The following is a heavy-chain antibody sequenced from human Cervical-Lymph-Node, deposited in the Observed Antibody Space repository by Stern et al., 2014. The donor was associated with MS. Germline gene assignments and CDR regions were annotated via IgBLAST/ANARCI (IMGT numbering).Heavy chain of an antibody. CDR1: GYNFIDHA. Sequence: DQLVQSGAEVKKPVASMTISCKTSGYNFIDHAIHWVRQAPGQRLEWMGWINGGPGTTKYSQKFQGRVSFTRDKAASAAYMDLSSLSPDDTAVYYCARQPDYSDFLDFWGQGTLVTVSS. CDR2: INGGPGTT. D-gene: IGHD4-11*01. V-gene: IGHV1-3*01. J-gene: IGHJ4*02. CDR3: ARQPDYSDFLDF.